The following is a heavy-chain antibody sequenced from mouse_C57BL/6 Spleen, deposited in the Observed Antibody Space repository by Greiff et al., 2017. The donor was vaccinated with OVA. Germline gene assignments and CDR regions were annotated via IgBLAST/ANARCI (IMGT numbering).Heavy chain of an antibody. CDR3: AMAYDDYDGDY. D-gene: IGHD2-4*01. CDR2: IHPNSGST. V-gene: IGHV1-64*01. J-gene: IGHJ2*01. CDR1: GYTFTSYW. Sequence: VQLQQPGAELVKPGASVKLSCKASGYTFTSYWMHWVKQRPGQGLEWIGMIHPNSGSTNYNEKFKSKATLTVDKSSSTAYMQLSSLTSEDAAVYYCAMAYDDYDGDYWGQGTTLTVSS.